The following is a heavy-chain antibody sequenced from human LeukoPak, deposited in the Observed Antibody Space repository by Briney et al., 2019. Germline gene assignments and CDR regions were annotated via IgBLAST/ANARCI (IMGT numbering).Heavy chain of an antibody. J-gene: IGHJ4*02. V-gene: IGHV3-66*01. D-gene: IGHD2-21*02. CDR2: IYSGGST. CDR1: GFTFSSYS. CDR3: ARENCGGDCYSEAPRYYFDY. Sequence: GGSLRLSCAASGFTFSSYSMNWVRQAPGKGLEWVSVIYSGGSTYYADSVKGRFTISRDNSKNTLYLQMNSLRAEDTAVYYCARENCGGDCYSEAPRYYFDYWGQGTLVTVSS.